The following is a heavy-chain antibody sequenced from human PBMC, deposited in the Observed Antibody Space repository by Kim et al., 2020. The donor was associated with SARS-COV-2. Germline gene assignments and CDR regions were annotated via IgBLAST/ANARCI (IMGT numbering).Heavy chain of an antibody. CDR3: ARGTQDVCSGGSCLFYDPENNRFDP. Sequence: SETLSLTCTVSGGSISSGGYYWSWIRQHPGKGLEWIGYIYYSGSTYYNPSLKSRVTISVDTSKNQFSLKMSPVTAADTAVYYCARGTQDVCSGGSCLFYDPENNRFDPWGQGTLVTVSS. D-gene: IGHD2-15*01. J-gene: IGHJ5*02. CDR1: GGSISSGGYY. CDR2: IYYSGST. V-gene: IGHV4-31*03.